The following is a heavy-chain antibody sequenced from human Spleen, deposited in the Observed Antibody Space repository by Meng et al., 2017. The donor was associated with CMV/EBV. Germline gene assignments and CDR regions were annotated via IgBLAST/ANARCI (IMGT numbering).Heavy chain of an antibody. J-gene: IGHJ4*02. CDR1: TCRGFA. CDR2: IRSRANSYAT. Sequence: TCRGFAMNWARQACGKGLEWIGRIRSRANSYATAYGASVKGRFTISRDDSENTAYLQMKSLKTEDTAVYYCTRAYDFWSGDYTGGVDYWGQG. CDR3: TRAYDFWSGDYTGGVDY. D-gene: IGHD3-3*01. V-gene: IGHV3-73*01.